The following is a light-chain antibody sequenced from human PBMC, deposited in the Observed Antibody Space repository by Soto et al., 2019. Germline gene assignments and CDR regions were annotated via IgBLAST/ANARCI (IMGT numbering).Light chain of an antibody. V-gene: IGLV1-47*02. CDR2: SNN. J-gene: IGLJ3*02. Sequence: QSVLTQPPSASGIPGQRVTISCSGSSSNIGSNYVYWYQQLPGMAPKLLIYSNNQRPSGVPDRFSGSKSGTSASLAISGLRSEDEADYYCAAWDDSLLWVFGGGTKLTVL. CDR1: SSNIGSNY. CDR3: AAWDDSLLWV.